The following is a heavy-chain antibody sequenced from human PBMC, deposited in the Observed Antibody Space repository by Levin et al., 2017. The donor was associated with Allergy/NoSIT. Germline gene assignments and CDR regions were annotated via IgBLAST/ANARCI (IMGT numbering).Heavy chain of an antibody. Sequence: SETLSLTCTVSGGSISSYYWSWIRQPPGKGLEWIGYIYCSGSTNYNPSLKSRVTISVDTSKNQFSLKLSSVTAADTAVYYCASLWFGDQRYWYFDLWGRGTLVTVSS. D-gene: IGHD3-10*01. CDR2: IYCSGST. CDR1: GGSISSYY. CDR3: ASLWFGDQRYWYFDL. V-gene: IGHV4-59*01. J-gene: IGHJ2*01.